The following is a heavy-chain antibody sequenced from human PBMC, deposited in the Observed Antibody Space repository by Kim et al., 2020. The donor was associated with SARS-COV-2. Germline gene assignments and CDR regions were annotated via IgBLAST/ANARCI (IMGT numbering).Heavy chain of an antibody. V-gene: IGHV4-59*08. CDR2: IYYSGST. CDR1: GGSISSYY. D-gene: IGHD5-18*01. J-gene: IGHJ3*02. CDR3: ARHFRATMFGGGYSYGYDAFDI. Sequence: SETLSLTCTVSGGSISSYYWSWIRQPPGKGLEWIGYIYYSGSTNYNPSLKSRVTISVDTSKNQFSLKLSSVTAADTAVYYCARHFRATMFGGGYSYGYDAFDIWGQGTMVTVSS.